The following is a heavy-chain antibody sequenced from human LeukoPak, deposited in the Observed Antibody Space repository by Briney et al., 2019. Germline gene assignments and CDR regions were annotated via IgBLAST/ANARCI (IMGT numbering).Heavy chain of an antibody. Sequence: GGSLRLSCAAYGFTVSGNYMSWVRQAPGKGLEWISLIYSGGDTYYPDSVRGRFTISRDNSKNTLYLQMNSLRAEDTAVYYCAKVRYFDWLSPFNYFDPWGQGTLVTVSS. CDR3: AKVRYFDWLSPFNYFDP. CDR1: GFTVSGNY. V-gene: IGHV3-53*01. D-gene: IGHD3-9*01. J-gene: IGHJ5*02. CDR2: IYSGGDT.